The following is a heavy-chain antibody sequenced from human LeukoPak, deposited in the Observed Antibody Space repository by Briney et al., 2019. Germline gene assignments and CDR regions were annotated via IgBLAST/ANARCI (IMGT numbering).Heavy chain of an antibody. CDR1: GFTFDDYG. CDR2: INWNGGST. Sequence: GGSLRLSCEASGFTFDDYGMSWVRQAPGKGLEWVSGINWNGGSTGYADSVKGRFTISRDNAKNSLYLQMNSLRAEDTALYYCARDVRDYDYVWGSYRSVLDYWGQGTLVTVSS. CDR3: ARDVRDYDYVWGSYRSVLDY. V-gene: IGHV3-20*04. D-gene: IGHD3-16*02. J-gene: IGHJ4*02.